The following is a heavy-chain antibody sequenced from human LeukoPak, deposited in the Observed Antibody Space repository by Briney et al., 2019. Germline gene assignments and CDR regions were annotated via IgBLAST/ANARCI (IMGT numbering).Heavy chain of an antibody. Sequence: SSETLSLTCTVSGGSISSSSYYWGWIRQPPGKGLEWIGSIYYSGSTYYNPSLKSRVTISVDTSKNQFSLKLTSVTAADTAVYYCARVGVWDYYGSGILIFDYWGQGTLVTASS. D-gene: IGHD3-10*01. CDR1: GGSISSSSYY. V-gene: IGHV4-39*01. CDR3: ARVGVWDYYGSGILIFDY. J-gene: IGHJ4*02. CDR2: IYYSGST.